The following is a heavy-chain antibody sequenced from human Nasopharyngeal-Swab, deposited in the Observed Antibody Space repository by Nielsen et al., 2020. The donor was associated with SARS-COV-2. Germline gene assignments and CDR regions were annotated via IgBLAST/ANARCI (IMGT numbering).Heavy chain of an antibody. J-gene: IGHJ4*02. Sequence: SETLSLTCTVSGGSISSYYWSWIRQPPGKGLEWIGYIYYSGSTNYSPSLKSRVTISVDTSKNQFSLKLSSVTAADTAVYYCAREEQLEGAFDYWGQGTLVTVSS. V-gene: IGHV4-59*01. CDR1: GGSISSYY. CDR2: IYYSGST. D-gene: IGHD6-6*01. CDR3: AREEQLEGAFDY.